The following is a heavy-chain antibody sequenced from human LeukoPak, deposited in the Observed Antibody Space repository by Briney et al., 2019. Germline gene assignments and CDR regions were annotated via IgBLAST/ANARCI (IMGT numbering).Heavy chain of an antibody. V-gene: IGHV3-66*01. J-gene: IGHJ4*02. Sequence: PGGSLRLSCAASGYTLSSNYMSWVRQAPGKGLEWVSVVYSGGSTHYADSVKGRFTISRDNSKNTLYLHMNSLRAEDTAVYYCATADSGSYYSGFDCWGQGTLVSVSS. CDR1: GYTLSSNY. CDR2: VYSGGST. CDR3: ATADSGSYYSGFDC. D-gene: IGHD1-26*01.